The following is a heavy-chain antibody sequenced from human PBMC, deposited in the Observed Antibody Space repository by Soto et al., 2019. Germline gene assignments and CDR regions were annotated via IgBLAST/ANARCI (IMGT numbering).Heavy chain of an antibody. CDR1: GLSLRSYG. Sequence: QVQLVESGGGVVQPGRSLRLSCAASGLSLRSYGLHWVRHAPGKGLEWVAVISYDEINKFYAASVQGRFTISRDNSKNTVSLQMNSLRDEVTAVYYSAKDRATTTGAGLLYTWFDTWGPGNLVTVSS. J-gene: IGHJ5*02. D-gene: IGHD1-26*01. V-gene: IGHV3-30*18. CDR2: ISYDEINK. CDR3: AKDRATTTGAGLLYTWFDT.